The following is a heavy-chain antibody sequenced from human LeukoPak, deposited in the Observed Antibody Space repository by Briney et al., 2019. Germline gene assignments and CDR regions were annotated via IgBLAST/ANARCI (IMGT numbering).Heavy chain of an antibody. D-gene: IGHD3-16*01. CDR1: GYSFSIYW. CDR3: ARQGGGKFDP. Sequence: GESLKIACKGSGYSFSIYWIGWVRQMPGKGLEWMGIIYPGDSVPRYSPSFQGQVTISVDKSISTAYLQWSGLKASDTAMYYCARQGGGKFDPWGQGTLVTVSS. CDR2: IYPGDSVP. V-gene: IGHV5-51*01. J-gene: IGHJ5*02.